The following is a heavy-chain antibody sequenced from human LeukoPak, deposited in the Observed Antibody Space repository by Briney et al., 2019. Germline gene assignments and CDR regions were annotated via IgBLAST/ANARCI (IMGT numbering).Heavy chain of an antibody. D-gene: IGHD5-24*01. J-gene: IGHJ3*02. CDR1: GGSMSSYY. V-gene: IGHV4-59*01. CDR2: IHYNGGT. Sequence: SETLSLTCTVSGGSMSSYYRSWIRQPPGKGLEWIGYIHYNGGTNYNPSLNGRVTISMDTSKNQFSLKLSSVTAADTAVYYCVRDARRDGYNPTHRDVFDIWGQGTMVTVSS. CDR3: VRDARRDGYNPTHRDVFDI.